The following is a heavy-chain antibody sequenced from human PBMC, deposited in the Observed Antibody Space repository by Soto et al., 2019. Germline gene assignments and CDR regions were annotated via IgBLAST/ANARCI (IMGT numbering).Heavy chain of an antibody. CDR1: GFTFSNYA. D-gene: IGHD6-13*01. CDR3: AKEYIAATVIGKVDY. V-gene: IGHV3-23*01. J-gene: IGHJ4*02. Sequence: EVQLLESGGGLVQPGGSLRLSCAASGFTFSNYAMSWVRQAPGKGLEWVSGISGSGGSTYYADSVKGRFTISRDNSKNTLYVQMNSLRAEDTAIYYCAKEYIAATVIGKVDYWGQGTLVTVSS. CDR2: ISGSGGST.